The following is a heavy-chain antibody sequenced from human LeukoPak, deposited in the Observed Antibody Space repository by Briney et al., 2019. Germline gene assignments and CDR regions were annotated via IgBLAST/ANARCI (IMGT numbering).Heavy chain of an antibody. CDR3: AKEGRSLQTY. CDR1: GFMFSSNW. D-gene: IGHD5-24*01. CDR2: IKEDGTET. V-gene: IGHV3-7*03. Sequence: GGSLRLSCAASGFMFSSNWMSWVRLAPGKGLEWVANIKEDGTETYYVDSVKGRFTISRDNAKNSLYLQINSLRVEDTAVYYCAKEGRSLQTYWGQGTLVTVSS. J-gene: IGHJ4*02.